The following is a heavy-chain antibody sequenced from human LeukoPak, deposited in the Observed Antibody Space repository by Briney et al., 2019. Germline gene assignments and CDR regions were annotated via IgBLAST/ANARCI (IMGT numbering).Heavy chain of an antibody. CDR3: AKGSLGPFDY. CDR2: IRGSGDTT. CDR1: GFTFRSYD. D-gene: IGHD7-27*01. J-gene: IGHJ4*02. Sequence: PGGSLRLSCAVSGFTFRSYDMSWVRRAPGKGLEWVSAIRGSGDTTYYADSVKGRFTISRDNSKNTLYLQMNSLRGEDTVVYYCAKGSLGPFDYWGQGTLVTVSS. V-gene: IGHV3-23*01.